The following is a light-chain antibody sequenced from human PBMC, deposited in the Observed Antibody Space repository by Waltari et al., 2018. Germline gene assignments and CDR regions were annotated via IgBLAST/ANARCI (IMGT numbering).Light chain of an antibody. V-gene: IGKV3-20*01. Sequence: EVVLTQSPGTLSLSPGERATLSCRASESVSSSYIAWYQQKSGQAPRLLIFAASSRATGIPDRFSGSGSGSDFALTINRLEPEDFAVYYCQYFGASPYAFGQGTKLEIK. CDR3: QYFGASPYA. CDR1: ESVSSSY. CDR2: AAS. J-gene: IGKJ2*01.